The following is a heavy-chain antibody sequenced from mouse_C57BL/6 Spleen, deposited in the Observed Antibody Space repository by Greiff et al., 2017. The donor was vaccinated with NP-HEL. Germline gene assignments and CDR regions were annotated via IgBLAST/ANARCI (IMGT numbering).Heavy chain of an antibody. CDR1: GHSFTDYN. J-gene: IGHJ4*01. V-gene: IGHV1-39*01. D-gene: IGHD1-1*01. CDR2: INPNYGTT. CDR3: ARYYHGGAMDY. Sequence: VHVKQSGPELVKPGASVKISCKASGHSFTDYNMNWVKQSNGKSLEWIGVINPNYGTTSYNQKFKGKATLTVDQSSSTAYMQLNSLTSEDSAVYYCARYYHGGAMDYWGQGTSVTVSS.